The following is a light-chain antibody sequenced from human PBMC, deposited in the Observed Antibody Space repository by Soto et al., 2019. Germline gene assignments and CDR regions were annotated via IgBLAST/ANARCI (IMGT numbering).Light chain of an antibody. CDR2: AAS. CDR1: QGISSY. V-gene: IGKV1-8*01. J-gene: IGKJ1*01. Sequence: IEMTQSPAAMSASVGDRVTITCRASQGISSYLAWFQQKPGKAPKLLIYAASTLQSGVPSRFSGSGSGTDFTLTISCLESEDFATYYCQQYYSYPRTFGHGTKVDIK. CDR3: QQYYSYPRT.